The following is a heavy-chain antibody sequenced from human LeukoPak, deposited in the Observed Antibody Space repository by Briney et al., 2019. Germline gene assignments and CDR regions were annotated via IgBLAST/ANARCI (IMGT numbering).Heavy chain of an antibody. D-gene: IGHD5-12*01. J-gene: IGHJ6*02. CDR3: ARVDIVATTGRYYYYYYGMDV. Sequence: SETLSLTCAVYGGSFSGYYWSWIRQPPGKGLEWIGEINHSGSTNYNPSLKSRVTISVDTSKNQFSLKLSSVTAADTAVYYCARVDIVATTGRYYYYYYGMDVWGQGTTVTVSS. CDR2: INHSGST. V-gene: IGHV4-34*01. CDR1: GGSFSGYY.